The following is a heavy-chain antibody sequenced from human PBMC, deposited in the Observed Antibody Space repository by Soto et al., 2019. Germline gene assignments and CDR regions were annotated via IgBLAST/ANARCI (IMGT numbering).Heavy chain of an antibody. CDR3: ARDRVESGYPEYFQH. V-gene: IGHV3-53*01. Sequence: EVQLVESGGGLIQPGGSLRLSCAASGFTVSSNYMSWVRQAPGKGLEWVSVIYSGGSTYYADSVKGRFTISRDNSTNTLYLQMNSRRADDTAVYYCARDRVESGYPEYFQHWGQGTLVTVSS. CDR2: IYSGGST. D-gene: IGHD3-22*01. J-gene: IGHJ1*01. CDR1: GFTVSSNY.